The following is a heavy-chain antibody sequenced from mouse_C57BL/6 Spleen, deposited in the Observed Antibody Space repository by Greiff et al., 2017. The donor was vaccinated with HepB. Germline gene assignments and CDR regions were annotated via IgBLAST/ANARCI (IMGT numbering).Heavy chain of an antibody. CDR1: GYAFSSYW. Sequence: QVQLQQSGAELVKPGASVKISCKASGYAFSSYWMNWVKQRPGKGLEWIGQIYPGDGDTNYNGKFKGKATLTADKSSSTAYMQLSSLTSEDSAVYFCARLPVYYYGSSYVDWYFDVWGTGTTVTVSS. CDR3: ARLPVYYYGSSYVDWYFDV. V-gene: IGHV1-80*01. J-gene: IGHJ1*03. CDR2: IYPGDGDT. D-gene: IGHD1-1*01.